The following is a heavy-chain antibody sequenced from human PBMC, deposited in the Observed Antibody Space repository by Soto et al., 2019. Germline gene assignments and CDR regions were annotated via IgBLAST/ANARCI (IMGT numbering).Heavy chain of an antibody. CDR2: INHSGST. Sequence: SETLSLTCAVYGGSFSGYYWSWIRQPPGKGLEWIGEINHSGSTNYNPSLKSRVTISVDTSKNQFSLKLSSVTAADTTVYYCATVCEGSYNWNYDTGYYYYMDVWGKGTPVTVSS. CDR3: ATVCEGSYNWNYDTGYYYYMDV. V-gene: IGHV4-34*01. D-gene: IGHD1-7*01. J-gene: IGHJ6*03. CDR1: GGSFSGYY.